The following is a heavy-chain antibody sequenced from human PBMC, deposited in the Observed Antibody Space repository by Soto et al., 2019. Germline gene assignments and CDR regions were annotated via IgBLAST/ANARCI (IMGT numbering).Heavy chain of an antibody. CDR1: GYTFTSYG. Sequence: ASVKVSCKASGYTFTSYGISWVRQAPGQGLEWMGWISAYNGNTNYAQKLQGRVTMTTDTSTSTAYMELRSLRSDDTAVYYCARDPYIVVVPAAPGNWFDPWGQGTLVTV. CDR2: ISAYNGNT. CDR3: ARDPYIVVVPAAPGNWFDP. D-gene: IGHD2-2*01. J-gene: IGHJ5*02. V-gene: IGHV1-18*04.